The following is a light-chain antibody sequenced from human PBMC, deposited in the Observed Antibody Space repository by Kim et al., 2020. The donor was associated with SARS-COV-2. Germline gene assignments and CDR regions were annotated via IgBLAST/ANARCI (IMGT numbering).Light chain of an antibody. CDR2: EVG. J-gene: IGLJ1*01. CDR1: RRRVGGYKY. CDR3: SSYIRGSTNYV. Sequence: QSKTIACTGHRRRVGGYKYVAWYQQHPGKAPKLVIYEVGNRPSGVSIRFSGSKSGNTASLTISGLQAEDEADYYCSSYIRGSTNYVFGTGTKVTVL. V-gene: IGLV2-14*01.